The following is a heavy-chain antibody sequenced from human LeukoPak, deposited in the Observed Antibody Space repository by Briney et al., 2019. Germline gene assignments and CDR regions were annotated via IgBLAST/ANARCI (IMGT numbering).Heavy chain of an antibody. J-gene: IGHJ4*02. CDR2: ITGSGGIR. CDR3: ASLPRGPTGYIGYGGEDY. CDR1: GFTLSIYA. V-gene: IGHV3-23*01. Sequence: PGGSPRVSCADSGFTLSIYAMTWVRQTPQKGLGWVSAITGSGGIRYYADSVKGRFTISRDNSQNTLYLHRNSLRAEDTAMYYCASLPRGPTGYIGYGGEDYWGQGTLVTVSS. D-gene: IGHD5-12*01.